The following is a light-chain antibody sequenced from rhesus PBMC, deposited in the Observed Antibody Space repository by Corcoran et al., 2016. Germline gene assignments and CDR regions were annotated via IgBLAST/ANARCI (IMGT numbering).Light chain of an antibody. CDR1: QSVNSN. V-gene: IGKV3-35*01. Sequence: EIVMTQSPATLSLSPGERATLSCRASQSVNSNLAWYQQKPGQPPRLLIYDTSNRATGIPERFSGSGSGTDCTLTINSLDPEDVGVYYCQQESNWPLTFGGGTTVDI. CDR3: QQESNWPLT. J-gene: IGKJ4*01. CDR2: DTS.